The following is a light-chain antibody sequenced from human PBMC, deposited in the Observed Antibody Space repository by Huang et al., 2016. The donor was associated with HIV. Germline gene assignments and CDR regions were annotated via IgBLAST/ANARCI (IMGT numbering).Light chain of an antibody. CDR2: KAS. CDR1: QSISSW. V-gene: IGKV1-5*03. CDR3: QNYNSYSPWT. Sequence: DIKMTQSPSTRSASVGDRVTITCRASQSISSWLAWYQQKQWKAPKLLIYKASSLEIGAPSRFSGSGSGTEFTLTISSLQPDDFATYYCQNYNSYSPWTFGQGTKVEIK. J-gene: IGKJ1*01.